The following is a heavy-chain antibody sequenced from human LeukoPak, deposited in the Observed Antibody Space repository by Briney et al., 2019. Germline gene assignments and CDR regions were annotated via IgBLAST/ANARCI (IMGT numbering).Heavy chain of an antibody. CDR1: GFTFSSYW. D-gene: IGHD2-15*01. J-gene: IGHJ4*02. V-gene: IGHV3-74*01. CDR2: INSDGSST. Sequence: PGGSLRLSCAASGFTFSSYWMHWVRQAPGKGLVWVSRINSDGSSTSYADSVKGRFTISRDNAKNTLYLQMNSLRAEVTAVYYCARDNRGYCSGGSCYKGFDYWGQGTLVTVSS. CDR3: ARDNRGYCSGGSCYKGFDY.